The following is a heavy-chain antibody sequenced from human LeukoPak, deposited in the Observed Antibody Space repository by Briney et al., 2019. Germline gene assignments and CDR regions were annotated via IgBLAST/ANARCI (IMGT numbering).Heavy chain of an antibody. CDR2: ISSGGTTI. J-gene: IGHJ6*03. V-gene: IGHV3-48*04. Sequence: PGGSLRLSCAVSGFTFSVYGMNWVRQAPGKGLEWLSHISSGGTTIYYADSVKGRFTVSRDNVENSLFLQMNSLRVDDTAVYYCVRDFEVPAAAPDCYYFYYMDVWGTGTTVTVSS. CDR1: GFTFSVYG. CDR3: VRDFEVPAAAPDCYYFYYMDV. D-gene: IGHD2-2*01.